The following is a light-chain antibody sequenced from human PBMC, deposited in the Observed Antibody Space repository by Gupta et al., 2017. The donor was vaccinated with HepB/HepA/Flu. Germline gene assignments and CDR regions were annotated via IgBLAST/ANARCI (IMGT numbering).Light chain of an antibody. CDR1: QGINTY. J-gene: IGKJ4*01. CDR3: LHYYSYPLT. Sequence: DIQMTQSPSSLSASVGDRVTITCRASQGINTYLAWFQQKPVKAPKSLIYGVSSLQSGVPSRFSGSGSGTDFTLTISSLQPEDSATYYCLHYYSYPLTFGGGTKVEL. CDR2: GVS. V-gene: IGKV1-16*01.